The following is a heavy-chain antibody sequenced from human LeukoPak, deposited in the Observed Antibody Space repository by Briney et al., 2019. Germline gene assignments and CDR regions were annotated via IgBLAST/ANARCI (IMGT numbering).Heavy chain of an antibody. Sequence: GGSLRLSCAASGFIFSSYEMNWVRQAPGQGREWVLYISSRSTTIYYADSVRGRFTISRDNAKNSLYLQMNSLRAEDTAIYYCARDLDSSGTAPYDWGQGTLVTVSS. CDR1: GFIFSSYE. CDR2: ISSRSTTI. D-gene: IGHD3-22*01. J-gene: IGHJ4*02. V-gene: IGHV3-48*03. CDR3: ARDLDSSGTAPYD.